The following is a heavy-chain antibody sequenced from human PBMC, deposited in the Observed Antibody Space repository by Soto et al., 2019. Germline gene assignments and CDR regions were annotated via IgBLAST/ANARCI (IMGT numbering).Heavy chain of an antibody. Sequence: ASVKVSCKASGYTFTGYYMHWVRQAPGQGLEWMGWINPNSGGTNYAQKFQDWVTMTSDTTNSTAYMELSRLRSDDTAVYYCARVGVATISSSSSWYFDYWGQGTLVTVSS. V-gene: IGHV1-2*04. CDR2: INPNSGGT. D-gene: IGHD5-12*01. CDR1: GYTFTGYY. CDR3: ARVGVATISSSSSWYFDY. J-gene: IGHJ4*02.